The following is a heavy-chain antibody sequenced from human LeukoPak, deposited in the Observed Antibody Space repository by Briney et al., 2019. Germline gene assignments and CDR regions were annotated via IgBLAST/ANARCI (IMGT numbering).Heavy chain of an antibody. CDR1: GYTFTSYG. Sequence: GASVKVSCKASGYTFTSYGISWVRQAPGQGLEWMGWISAYNGNTNYAQKLQGRVTMTTDTSTSTAYMELRSLRSDDTAVYYCAREAYCSSTSCLNFDYWGRGTLVTVSS. V-gene: IGHV1-18*01. CDR3: AREAYCSSTSCLNFDY. CDR2: ISAYNGNT. D-gene: IGHD2-2*01. J-gene: IGHJ4*02.